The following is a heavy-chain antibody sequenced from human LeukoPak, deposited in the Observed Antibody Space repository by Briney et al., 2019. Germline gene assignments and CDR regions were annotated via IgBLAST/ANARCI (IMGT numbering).Heavy chain of an antibody. J-gene: IGHJ4*02. V-gene: IGHV3-53*01. D-gene: IGHD3-10*01. CDR1: GLTVSSNY. Sequence: GGSLRLSCVVSGLTVSSNYMSWVRQAPGKGLECVSVIYSGGSTYYADSVKGRFTISRDNSKNTLYLQMNSLRAEDTAVYYCASSMIRGVDFDYWGQGTLVTVSS. CDR3: ASSMIRGVDFDY. CDR2: IYSGGST.